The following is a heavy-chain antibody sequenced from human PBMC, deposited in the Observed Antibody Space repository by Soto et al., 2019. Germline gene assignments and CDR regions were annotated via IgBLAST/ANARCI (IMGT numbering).Heavy chain of an antibody. Sequence: LEWVAVISYDGSNKYYADSVKGRFTISRDNSKNTLYLQTNSLRAEDTAVYYCAKDSAIIVTPPYTMDD. D-gene: IGHD3-22*01. V-gene: IGHV3-30*18. J-gene: IGHJ6*03. CDR3: AKDSAIIVTPPYTMDD. CDR2: ISYDGSNK.